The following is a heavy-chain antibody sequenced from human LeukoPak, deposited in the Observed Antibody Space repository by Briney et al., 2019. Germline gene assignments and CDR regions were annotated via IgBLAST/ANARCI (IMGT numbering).Heavy chain of an antibody. J-gene: IGHJ4*02. V-gene: IGHV1-18*01. CDR3: ARGDWNYGRTDY. Sequence: ASVKVSCKASGYTFTSYGISWVRQAPGQGLEWMGWITYNGNTNYAQKFQGRVTITTDTSTSTAYMVLRSLRSDDTALYFCARGDWNYGRTDYWGQGTLVTVSS. D-gene: IGHD1-7*01. CDR1: GYTFTSYG. CDR2: ITYNGNT.